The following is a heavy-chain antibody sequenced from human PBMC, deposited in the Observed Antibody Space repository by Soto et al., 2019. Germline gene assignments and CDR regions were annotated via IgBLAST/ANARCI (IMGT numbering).Heavy chain of an antibody. J-gene: IGHJ6*03. D-gene: IGHD3-3*01. CDR3: ARGYYDFWSHYYYYMDV. CDR2: IYPGDSDT. V-gene: IGHV5-51*01. CDR1: GYNYFSYW. Sequence: GESLKISCKGSGYNYFSYWIGWVRQMPGKGLEWMGIIYPGDSDTRYSPSFQGQVTISADKSISTAYLQWSSLKASDTAMYYCARGYYDFWSHYYYYMDVWGKGTTVTVSS.